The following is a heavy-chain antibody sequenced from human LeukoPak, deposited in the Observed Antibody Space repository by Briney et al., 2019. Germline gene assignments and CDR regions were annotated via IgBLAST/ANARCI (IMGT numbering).Heavy chain of an antibody. D-gene: IGHD1-1*01. J-gene: IGHJ4*02. V-gene: IGHV3-30*02. CDR1: GFTFKRYN. CDR3: VKDGRKYMFDY. CDR2: VEDDESSD. Sequence: GGSLRLSCAASGFTFKRYNMHWVRQAPGKGLEWVAFVEDDESSDSYADPVKGRFTISRDNSKSTVYLQMNSLRPEDTAVYYCVKDGRKYMFDYWGQGILVTVSS.